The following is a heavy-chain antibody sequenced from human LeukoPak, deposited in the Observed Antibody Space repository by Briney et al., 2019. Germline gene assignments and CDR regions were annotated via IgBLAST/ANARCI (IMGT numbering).Heavy chain of an antibody. CDR1: GGSISSGDYY. J-gene: IGHJ3*02. Sequence: TSQTLSLTCTVSGGSISSGDYYWSWIRQPPGKGLEWIGYIYYSGSTYYNPSLKSRVTISVDTYKNQFSLKLSSVTAADTAVYYCAREKTLRFLEWLPLGEYAFDIWGQGTMVTVSS. V-gene: IGHV4-30-4*08. CDR2: IYYSGST. D-gene: IGHD3-3*01. CDR3: AREKTLRFLEWLPLGEYAFDI.